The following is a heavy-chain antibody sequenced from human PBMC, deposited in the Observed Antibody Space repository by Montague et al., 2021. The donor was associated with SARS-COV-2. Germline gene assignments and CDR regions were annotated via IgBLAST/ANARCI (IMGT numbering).Heavy chain of an antibody. CDR1: GTSFSGYY. J-gene: IGHJ6*03. V-gene: IGHV4-34*01. D-gene: IGHD3-10*01. Sequence: SETLSLTCAVHGTSFSGYYWNWIRQPPGKGLEWIGEIHHGGSTNYNPSLKSRVTISADTSKNQFSLKLTSVAAAGTAVYYCARLGDGVVPSPILGVGPYYSYYYMDVWGKGTTVTVSS. CDR3: ARLGDGVVPSPILGVGPYYSYYYMDV. CDR2: IHHGGST.